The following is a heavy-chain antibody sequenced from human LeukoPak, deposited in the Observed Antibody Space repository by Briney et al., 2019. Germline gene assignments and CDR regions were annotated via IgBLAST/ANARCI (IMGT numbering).Heavy chain of an antibody. J-gene: IGHJ6*03. Sequence: GASVKVSCKASGYTFTSYGISWVRQAPGQGLEWMGWISPFNGNTKYAQKLQGRVSMTTDTSTSTAYMELRSLRSDDTAVYYCATVVRDYYYYYMDVWGKGTTVTISS. V-gene: IGHV1-18*01. CDR1: GYTFTSYG. CDR3: ATVVRDYYYYYMDV. CDR2: ISPFNGNT. D-gene: IGHD4-23*01.